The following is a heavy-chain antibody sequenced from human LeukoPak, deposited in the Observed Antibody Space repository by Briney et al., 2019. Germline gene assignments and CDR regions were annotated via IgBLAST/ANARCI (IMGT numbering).Heavy chain of an antibody. D-gene: IGHD2-15*01. J-gene: IGHJ5*02. V-gene: IGHV3-33*01. CDR3: ARDSPRGYCSGGSCYAWFDP. CDR1: GFTFSTYG. Sequence: GGSLRLSCAASGFTFSTYGMHWVRQAPGKGLEWVAVIWNDGSNKYFIESVKGRFTISRDNAKNSLYLQMNSLRAEDTAVYYCARDSPRGYCSGGSCYAWFDPWGQGTLVTVSS. CDR2: IWNDGSNK.